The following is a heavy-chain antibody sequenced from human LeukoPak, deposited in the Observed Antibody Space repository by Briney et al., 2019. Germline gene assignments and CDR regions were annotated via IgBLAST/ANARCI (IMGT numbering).Heavy chain of an antibody. V-gene: IGHV3-64D*06. CDR2: ISSNGGST. D-gene: IGHD3-9*01. J-gene: IGHJ5*02. Sequence: GGSLRLSCSASGFTFSSYAMHWVRQAPGKGLEYVSAISSNGGSTYYADSVKGRFTISRDNSKNTLYLQMSSLRAEDTAVYYCVKASDILGFGPWGQGTLVTVSS. CDR1: GFTFSSYA. CDR3: VKASDILGFGP.